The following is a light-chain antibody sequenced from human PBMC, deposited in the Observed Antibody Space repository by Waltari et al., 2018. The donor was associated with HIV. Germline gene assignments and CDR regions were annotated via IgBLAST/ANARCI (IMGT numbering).Light chain of an antibody. Sequence: DIHLTQSPAYLSASVGDRVTLTCRASDDISRFLAWYQQEPGKAPKLLIYTASTLQSGAPSRFRGSGSGTEFTLTVTSLQPEDFATYYCQQFKSYPFTFGPGTALGIK. J-gene: IGKJ2*01. CDR3: QQFKSYPFT. V-gene: IGKV1-9*01. CDR2: TAS. CDR1: DDISRF.